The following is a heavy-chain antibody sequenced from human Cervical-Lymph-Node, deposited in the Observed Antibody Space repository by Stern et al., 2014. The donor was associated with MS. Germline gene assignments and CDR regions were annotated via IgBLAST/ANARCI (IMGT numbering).Heavy chain of an antibody. CDR2: IYNGGAT. V-gene: IGHV4-31*03. Sequence: QVQLQESGPGLVKPSQTLSLTCTVSGDSINSGGHYWSWIRQRPGKGLEWIGYIYNGGATFYSPSLKGRVTISLDTSKNQFSLTLSSVTAADTAIYYCASRWSGTYYGQNWFDPWGQGILVTVSS. J-gene: IGHJ5*02. CDR3: ASRWSGTYYGQNWFDP. D-gene: IGHD1-26*01. CDR1: GDSINSGGHY.